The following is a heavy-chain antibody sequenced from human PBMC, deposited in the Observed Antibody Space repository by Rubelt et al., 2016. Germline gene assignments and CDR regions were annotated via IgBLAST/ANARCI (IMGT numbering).Heavy chain of an antibody. J-gene: IGHJ5*02. CDR2: INHSGSA. CDR1: GGSFSGYY. D-gene: IGHD3-22*01. Sequence: QVQLQQWGAGLLKPSETLSLTCAVFGGSFSGYYWTWIRQPPGKGLEWIGEINHSGSANYNLSLKSRLTISVDTSKNQFSRKLRSVTAADTAFYCCARGRSYDSSAYYIVSSWCDPWGQGTLVTVSS. CDR3: ARGRSYDSSAYYIVSSWCDP. V-gene: IGHV4-34*01.